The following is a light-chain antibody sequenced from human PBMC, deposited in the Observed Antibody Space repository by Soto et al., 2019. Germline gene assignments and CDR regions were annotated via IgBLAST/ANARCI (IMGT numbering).Light chain of an antibody. CDR3: HQRQSWPRT. CDR1: QGVSRK. V-gene: IGKV3-15*01. Sequence: DIVMTQSPATLSVAPGERVTFSCRASQGVSRKLAWYQHKPGQAPRLLISGASTGATGIPARFSGSGSGTEFTLTISSLQSEDFAVYYCHQRQSWPRTFGQGTKVDIK. CDR2: GAS. J-gene: IGKJ1*01.